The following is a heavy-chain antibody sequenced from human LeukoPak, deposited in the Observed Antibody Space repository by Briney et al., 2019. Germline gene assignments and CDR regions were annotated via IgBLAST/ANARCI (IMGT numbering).Heavy chain of an antibody. CDR3: AKGGVPYSSSSSFDY. CDR1: GFTFSSYA. CDR2: ISGSGGST. Sequence: GGSLRLSCAASGFTFSSYAISWVRQAPGKGLEWVSAISGSGGSTYYADSVKGRFTISRDNSKNTLYLQMNSLRAEDTAVYYCAKGGVPYSSSSSFDYWGQGTLVTVSS. V-gene: IGHV3-23*01. D-gene: IGHD6-6*01. J-gene: IGHJ4*02.